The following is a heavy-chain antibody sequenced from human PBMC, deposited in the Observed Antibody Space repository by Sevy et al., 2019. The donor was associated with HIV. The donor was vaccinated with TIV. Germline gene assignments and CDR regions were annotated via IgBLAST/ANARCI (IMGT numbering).Heavy chain of an antibody. CDR1: GVIFDDYG. V-gene: IGHV3-20*04. Sequence: GGSLRLSCAASGVIFDDYGMSWVRHAPGKGLEWVSGINWNGGSTGYADSVKGRFTISRDNAKNSLYLQMNSLRAEDTALYYCARHGYGYGYHALLDYYYGMDVWGQGTTVTVSS. J-gene: IGHJ6*02. CDR2: INWNGGST. CDR3: ARHGYGYGYHALLDYYYGMDV. D-gene: IGHD5-18*01.